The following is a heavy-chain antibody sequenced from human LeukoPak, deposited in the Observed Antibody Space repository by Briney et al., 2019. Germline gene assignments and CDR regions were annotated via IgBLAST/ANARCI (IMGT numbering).Heavy chain of an antibody. D-gene: IGHD4-11*01. V-gene: IGHV3-33*06. CDR1: GFTYSHYG. CDR3: AKDAQRGFDYSNSLEY. J-gene: IGHJ4*02. Sequence: GRSLRLSCAASGFTYSHYGMHWVRQAPGKGLEWVAVIWYDGTETYYGDAVKGRFTISRDNSRNILYLQIDSLRGEDTAVYYCAKDAQRGFDYSNSLEYWGQGTLVTVSS. CDR2: IWYDGTET.